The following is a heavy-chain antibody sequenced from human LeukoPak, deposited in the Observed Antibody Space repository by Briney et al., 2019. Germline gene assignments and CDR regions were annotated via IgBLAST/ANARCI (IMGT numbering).Heavy chain of an antibody. CDR1: GYSISSGYY. V-gene: IGHV4-38-2*02. CDR3: AKALSYDFWSGRPFDY. Sequence: PSETLSLTCTVSGYSISSGYYWGWIRQPPGKGLEWIGSIYHSGSTYYNPSLKSRVTISVDTSKNQLSLKLSSVTAADTAVYYCAKALSYDFWSGRPFDYWGQGTLVTVSS. D-gene: IGHD3-3*01. CDR2: IYHSGST. J-gene: IGHJ4*02.